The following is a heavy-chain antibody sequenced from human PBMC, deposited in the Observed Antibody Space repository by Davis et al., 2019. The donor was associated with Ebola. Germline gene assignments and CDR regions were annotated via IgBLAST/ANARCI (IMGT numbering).Heavy chain of an antibody. CDR1: GGTFSSYA. Sequence: SVKVSCKASGGTFSSYAISWVRQAPGQGLEWMGGIIPILGIANYAQNFQGRVTMTRDTSISTAYMDLSSLRSDDTAVYFCARYTSGWPFDYWGQGTLVTVSS. CDR2: IIPILGIA. J-gene: IGHJ4*02. CDR3: ARYTSGWPFDY. D-gene: IGHD6-19*01. V-gene: IGHV1-69*10.